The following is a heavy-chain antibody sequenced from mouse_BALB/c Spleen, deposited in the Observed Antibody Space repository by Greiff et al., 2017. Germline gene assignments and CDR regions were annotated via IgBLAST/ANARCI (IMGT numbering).Heavy chain of an antibody. J-gene: IGHJ4*01. V-gene: IGHV7-3*02. CDR1: GFTFTDYY. CDR2: IRNKANGYTT. Sequence: EVNVVESGGGLVQPGGSLRLSCATSGFTFTDYYMSWVRQPPGKALEWLGFIRNKANGYTTEYSASVKGRFTISRDNSQSILYLQMNTLRAEDSATYYCARDYGSYYAMDYWGQGTSVTVSS. D-gene: IGHD2-2*01. CDR3: ARDYGSYYAMDY.